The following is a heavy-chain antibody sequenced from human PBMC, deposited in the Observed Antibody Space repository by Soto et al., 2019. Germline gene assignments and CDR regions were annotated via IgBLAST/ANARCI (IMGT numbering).Heavy chain of an antibody. CDR3: ARDRYYYDSSGYPHFDY. Sequence: ASVKVSCKASGGTFSSYAISWVRQAPGQGLEWMGGIIPIFGTANYAQKFQGRVTITADKSTSTAYMELSSLRSEDTAVYYCARDRYYYDSSGYPHFDYWGQGTLVTISS. V-gene: IGHV1-69*06. D-gene: IGHD3-22*01. J-gene: IGHJ4*02. CDR1: GGTFSSYA. CDR2: IIPIFGTA.